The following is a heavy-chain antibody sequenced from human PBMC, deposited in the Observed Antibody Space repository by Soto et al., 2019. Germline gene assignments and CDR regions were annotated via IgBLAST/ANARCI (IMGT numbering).Heavy chain of an antibody. V-gene: IGHV1-24*01. D-gene: IGHD1-26*01. CDR2: FDPEDGET. Sequence: GASVKVSCKVSGYTLTELSMHWVRQAPGKGLEWMGGFDPEDGETIYAQKFQGRVTMTEDTSTDTAYMELSSLRSEDTAVYYCATLPAWEPWPPKDYWGQGTLVTVSS. CDR1: GYTLTELS. CDR3: ATLPAWEPWPPKDY. J-gene: IGHJ4*02.